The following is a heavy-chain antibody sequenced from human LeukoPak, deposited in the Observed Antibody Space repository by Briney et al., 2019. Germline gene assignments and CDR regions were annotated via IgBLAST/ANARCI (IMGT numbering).Heavy chain of an antibody. V-gene: IGHV3-49*04. Sequence: GGSLRLSCTASGFTFGDYAMSWVRQAPGKGLEWVGFIRSKAYGGTTEYAASVKGRFTISRDDSKSIAYLQMNSLKTEDTAVYYCTRDRSDAFDIWGQGTMVTVSS. CDR3: TRDRSDAFDI. CDR1: GFTFGDYA. CDR2: IRSKAYGGTT. J-gene: IGHJ3*02.